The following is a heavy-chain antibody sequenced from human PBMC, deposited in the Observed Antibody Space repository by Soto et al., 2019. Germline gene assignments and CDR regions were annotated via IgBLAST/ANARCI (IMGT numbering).Heavy chain of an antibody. D-gene: IGHD3-10*01. CDR1: GFTFRGYV. Sequence: VQLLESGGGLVQPGGSLRLSCAASGFTFRGYVIRWFRQTPGKGLEWVSDISGSGDNANYGDSVKGRFIISRDDPKKTVYLQMNSLRAEDTAVYYCAKTREVRGVGPEDWGPGTLVAVSS. J-gene: IGHJ4*02. V-gene: IGHV3-23*01. CDR3: AKTREVRGVGPED. CDR2: ISGSGDNA.